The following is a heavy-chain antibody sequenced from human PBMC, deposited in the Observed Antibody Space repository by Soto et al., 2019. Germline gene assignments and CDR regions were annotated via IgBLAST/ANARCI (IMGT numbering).Heavy chain of an antibody. V-gene: IGHV4-59*08. CDR2: IYYSGST. J-gene: IGHJ6*03. D-gene: IGHD2-21*02. CDR1: GGSISSYY. Sequence: SETLSLTCTVSGGSISSYYWSWIRQPPGKGLEWIGYIYYSGSTNYNPSLKSRVTISVDTSKNQFSLKLSSVTAADTAVYYCARHPRRQAPLVTYGGLKGGDYYYYMDVWGKGTTVTVSS. CDR3: ARHPRRQAPLVTYGGLKGGDYYYYMDV.